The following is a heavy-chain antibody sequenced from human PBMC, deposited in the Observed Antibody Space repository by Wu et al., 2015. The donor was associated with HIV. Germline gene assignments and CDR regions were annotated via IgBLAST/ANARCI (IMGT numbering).Heavy chain of an antibody. Sequence: QVQLVQSGAEVKKPGASVKVSCKASGYTFTANYMHWVRQAPGQGLEWMGLINPNSGGTNYAQKFQGRVTITADESTSTAYMELSSLRSEDTAVYYCARDSRLHGSGSYSQPLPFQHWGQGTLVHRLL. CDR2: INPNSGGT. J-gene: IGHJ1*01. CDR1: GYTFTANY. V-gene: IGHV1-46*01. CDR3: ARDSRLHGSGSYSQPLPFQH. D-gene: IGHD3-10*01.